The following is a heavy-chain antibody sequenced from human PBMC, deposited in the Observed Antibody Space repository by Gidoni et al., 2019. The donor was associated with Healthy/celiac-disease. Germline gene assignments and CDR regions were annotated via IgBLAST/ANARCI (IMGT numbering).Heavy chain of an antibody. Sequence: QVQLVQSGAEVKKPGASVKVSCKASGYTFTSYGISWVRQAPGQGLEWMGWISAYNGNTNYAQKLQGRVTRTTDTSTSTAYMELRSRRSDDTAVYYCARASGIAAAVNYYYYYGMDVWGQGTTVTVSS. D-gene: IGHD6-13*01. CDR1: GYTFTSYG. V-gene: IGHV1-18*01. CDR2: ISAYNGNT. J-gene: IGHJ6*02. CDR3: ARASGIAAAVNYYYYYGMDV.